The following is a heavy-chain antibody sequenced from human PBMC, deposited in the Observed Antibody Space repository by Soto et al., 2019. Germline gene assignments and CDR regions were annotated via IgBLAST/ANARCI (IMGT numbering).Heavy chain of an antibody. Sequence: EVQLVESGGGLVQPGGSLRLSCAASGFTVSSKYMSWVRQAPGKGLEWVSLIQSGGTTYYADSVKGRFTISRDSSKNMLDLQMDSLRAEDTAVYYCARDDILCSGGSCYGVPMDGCGKGTTVTVSS. V-gene: IGHV3-66*01. J-gene: IGHJ6*03. CDR3: ARDDILCSGGSCYGVPMDG. D-gene: IGHD2-15*01. CDR2: IQSGGTT. CDR1: GFTVSSKY.